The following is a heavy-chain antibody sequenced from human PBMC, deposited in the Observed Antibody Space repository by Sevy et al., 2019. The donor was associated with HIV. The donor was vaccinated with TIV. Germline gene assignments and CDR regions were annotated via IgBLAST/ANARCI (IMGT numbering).Heavy chain of an antibody. CDR2: IYYSGST. CDR3: ARAPCPTAMVIMYDY. D-gene: IGHD5-18*01. J-gene: IGHJ4*02. V-gene: IGHV4-59*01. CDR1: GGSISSYY. Sequence: SETLSLTCTVSGGSISSYYWSWIRQPPGKGLEWIGYIYYSGSTNYNPSLKSRVTISVDTSKNQFSLKLSSVTAADPAVYYCARAPCPTAMVIMYDYWGQGTLVTVSS.